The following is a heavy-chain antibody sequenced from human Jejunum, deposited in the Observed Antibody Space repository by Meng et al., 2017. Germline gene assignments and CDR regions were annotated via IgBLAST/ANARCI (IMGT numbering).Heavy chain of an antibody. CDR3: ARGHFDKYFDS. CDR2: MYFSGST. Sequence: QVQLQEPGPGRGRPSGTLSLTCTISGGSVNSGSYYWSWIWQPPGKGLEWIGYMYFSGSTNYNASLKSRVTISVDTSKKQFSLKLTSVTAADTAVYYCARGHFDKYFDSWGQGTLVTVSS. D-gene: IGHD3-22*01. CDR1: GGSVNSGSYY. J-gene: IGHJ4*02. V-gene: IGHV4-61*01.